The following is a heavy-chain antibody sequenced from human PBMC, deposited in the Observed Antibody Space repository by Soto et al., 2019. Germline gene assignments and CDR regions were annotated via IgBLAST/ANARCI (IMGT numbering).Heavy chain of an antibody. CDR1: GGSISSSSYY. J-gene: IGHJ4*02. D-gene: IGHD3-3*01. CDR3: ARQTPAISISDH. Sequence: LSLTCTVSGGSISSSSYYWGWIRQPPGKGLEWIGSIYYSGSTYYNPSLKSRVTISVDTSENQFSLKLSSVTAADTAVYYCARQTPAISISDHWGKGTLVTVST. CDR2: IYYSGST. V-gene: IGHV4-39*01.